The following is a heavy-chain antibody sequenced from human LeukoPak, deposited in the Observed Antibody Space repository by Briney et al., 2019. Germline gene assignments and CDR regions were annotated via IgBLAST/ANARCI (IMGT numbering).Heavy chain of an antibody. D-gene: IGHD5-12*01. V-gene: IGHV3-48*03. J-gene: IGHJ4*02. CDR1: GFTFSSYE. CDR2: ISSSGSTI. CDR3: AKDYGSGYSGYDSGYFDY. Sequence: GGSLRLSCAASGFTFSSYEMNWVRQAPGKGLEWVSYISSSGSTIYYADSVKGRFTISRDNAKNSLYLQMNSLRAEDTALYYCAKDYGSGYSGYDSGYFDYWGQGTLVTVSS.